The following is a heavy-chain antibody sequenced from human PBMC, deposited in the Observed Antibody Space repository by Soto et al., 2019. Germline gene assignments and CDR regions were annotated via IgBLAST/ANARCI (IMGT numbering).Heavy chain of an antibody. D-gene: IGHD6-19*01. CDR3: AKDREQWLVRGGDYFDY. J-gene: IGHJ4*02. Sequence: QVQLVESGGGGVQPGGPLRLSCAAFGLTFGSYGCPWVRKAPGRGLGGGAVISYDGSNKYYADSVKGRFTISRDNSKNTLYLQMNSLRAEDTAVYYCAKDREQWLVRGGDYFDYWGQGTLVTVSS. CDR2: ISYDGSNK. V-gene: IGHV3-30*18. CDR1: GLTFGSYG.